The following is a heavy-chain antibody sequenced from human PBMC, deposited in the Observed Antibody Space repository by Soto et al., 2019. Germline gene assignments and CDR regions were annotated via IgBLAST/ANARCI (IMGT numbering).Heavy chain of an antibody. Sequence: QVQLVQSGAEVKKPGASVKVSCKASGCTFTSYGISWVRQAPGQGLEWMGWISAYNGNTNYAQKLQGRVTMTTDTSTSTAYMELRNLRSDDTAVYYCASVEELELSYYYYYYMDVWGKGTTVTVSS. CDR1: GCTFTSYG. V-gene: IGHV1-18*01. D-gene: IGHD1-7*01. CDR2: ISAYNGNT. CDR3: ASVEELELSYYYYYYMDV. J-gene: IGHJ6*03.